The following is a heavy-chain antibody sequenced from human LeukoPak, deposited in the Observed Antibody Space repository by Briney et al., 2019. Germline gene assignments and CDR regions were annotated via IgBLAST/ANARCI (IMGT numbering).Heavy chain of an antibody. V-gene: IGHV4-59*01. J-gene: IGHJ6*02. CDR1: GGSISSYY. CDR3: ARDPYSDYGDYYYGMDV. D-gene: IGHD4-17*01. Sequence: SETLSLTCTVSGGSISSYYWSWIRQPPGKGLEWIGYIYYSGSTNYNPSLKSRVTISVDTSKNQFSLKLSSVTAADTAVYYCARDPYSDYGDYYYGMDVWGQGTTVTVSS. CDR2: IYYSGST.